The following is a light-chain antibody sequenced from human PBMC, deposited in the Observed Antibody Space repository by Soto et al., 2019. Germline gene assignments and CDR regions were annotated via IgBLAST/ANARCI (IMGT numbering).Light chain of an antibody. CDR1: SSDVGGYNY. J-gene: IGLJ2*01. CDR2: DVS. Sequence: QSALTQPASVSWAPGQSITISCTRTSSDVGGYNYVSWYQQHPGKAPKLMIYDVSNRPSGVSNRFSGSKSGNTASLTISGLQAEDEADYYCSSYTSSSTLVVFGGGTKLTVL. CDR3: SSYTSSSTLVV. V-gene: IGLV2-14*01.